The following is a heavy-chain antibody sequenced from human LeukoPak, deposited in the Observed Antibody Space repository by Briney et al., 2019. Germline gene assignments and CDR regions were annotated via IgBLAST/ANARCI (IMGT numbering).Heavy chain of an antibody. D-gene: IGHD3-10*01. CDR2: IRYDGSNK. J-gene: IGHJ6*03. Sequence: PGGSPRLSCAASGFTFSSYGMHWVRQAPGKGLEWVAFIRYDGSNKYYADSVKGRFTISRDNSKNTLYLQMNSLRAEDTAVYYCANLPFGGYYYMDVWGKGTTVTISS. CDR1: GFTFSSYG. CDR3: ANLPFGGYYYMDV. V-gene: IGHV3-30*02.